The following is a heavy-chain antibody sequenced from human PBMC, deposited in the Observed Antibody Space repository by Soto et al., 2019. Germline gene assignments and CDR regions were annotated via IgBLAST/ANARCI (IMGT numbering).Heavy chain of an antibody. D-gene: IGHD2-15*01. V-gene: IGHV3-33*01. J-gene: IGHJ6*02. CDR3: ARVGHLGYCSGGSCSYYYYYYGMDV. CDR1: GFTFSSYG. CDR2: IWYDGSNK. Sequence: GGSLRLSCAASGFTFSSYGMHWVRQAPGKGLEWVAVIWYDGSNKYYADSVKGRFTISRDNSKNTLYLQMNSLRAEDTAVYYCARVGHLGYCSGGSCSYYYYYYGMDVWGQGTTVTVSS.